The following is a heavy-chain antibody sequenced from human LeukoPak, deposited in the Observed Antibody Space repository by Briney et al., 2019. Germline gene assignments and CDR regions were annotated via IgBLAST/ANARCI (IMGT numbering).Heavy chain of an antibody. CDR2: IIPIFGTA. D-gene: IGHD3-9*01. CDR1: GYTFTSYY. Sequence: SVKVSCKASGYTFTSYYMHWVRQAPGQGLEWMGGIIPIFGTANYAQKFQGRVTITADKSTSTAYMELSSLRSEDTAVYYCARGRYYDILTGYYNPNNWFDPWGQGTLVTVSS. V-gene: IGHV1-69*06. J-gene: IGHJ5*02. CDR3: ARGRYYDILTGYYNPNNWFDP.